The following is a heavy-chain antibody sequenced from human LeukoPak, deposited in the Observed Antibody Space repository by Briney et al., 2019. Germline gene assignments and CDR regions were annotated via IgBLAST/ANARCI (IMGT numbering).Heavy chain of an antibody. CDR2: INPNSGGT. V-gene: IGHV1-2*02. J-gene: IGHJ3*02. CDR1: GYTFTGYY. Sequence: GASVKVSCKASGYTFTGYYMHWLRQAPGQGLEWMGWINPNSGGTNYAQKFQGRVTMTRDTSISTAYMELSRLRSDDTAVYYCARDYGGRDAFDIWGRGTMVTVSS. D-gene: IGHD4-23*01. CDR3: ARDYGGRDAFDI.